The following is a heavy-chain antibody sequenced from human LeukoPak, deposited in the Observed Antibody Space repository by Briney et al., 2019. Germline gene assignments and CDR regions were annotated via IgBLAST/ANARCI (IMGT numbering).Heavy chain of an antibody. V-gene: IGHV4-61*02. D-gene: IGHD7-27*01. J-gene: IGHJ4*02. CDR2: IYTSGST. CDR1: GGSISSGSYY. CDR3: ARDKVPGDY. Sequence: SETLSLTCTVSGGSISSGSYYWSWIRQPAGKGLEWIGRIYTSGSTNYNPSLKSRVTVSVDTSKNQFSLKLRSVTAADTAVYYCARDKVPGDYWGQGILVTVSS.